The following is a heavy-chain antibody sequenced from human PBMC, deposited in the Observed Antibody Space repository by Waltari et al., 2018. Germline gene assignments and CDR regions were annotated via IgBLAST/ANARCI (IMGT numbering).Heavy chain of an antibody. V-gene: IGHV6-1*01. CDR2: TYYRSKWSN. CDR1: GDRVPSHTPA. D-gene: IGHD2-8*01. CDR3: SRDLMLNAFDI. J-gene: IGHJ3*02. Sequence: QVQLLQSGPGLVTPSQTLSTTCAISGDRVPSHTPAWTWTRQSPSRGLEWLGSTYYRSKWSNEYAVSVKSRIILTPDTSNNQFHLQLNAVTAEDTAVYYCSRDLMLNAFDIWGQGTMVTVSS.